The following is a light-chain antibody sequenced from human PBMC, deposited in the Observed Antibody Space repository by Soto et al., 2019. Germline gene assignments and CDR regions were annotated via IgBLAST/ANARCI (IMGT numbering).Light chain of an antibody. Sequence: EIVMTQSPATLSVSPGERATLSCRASQSVSSDLAWYQVKPGQAPRLLIYGASTRATAFAARFSGSGSGTEFALTISSLQSEDVAVYYCLQYHNWPPYTFGQGTKVEI. CDR1: QSVSSD. J-gene: IGKJ2*01. CDR2: GAS. CDR3: LQYHNWPPYT. V-gene: IGKV3-15*01.